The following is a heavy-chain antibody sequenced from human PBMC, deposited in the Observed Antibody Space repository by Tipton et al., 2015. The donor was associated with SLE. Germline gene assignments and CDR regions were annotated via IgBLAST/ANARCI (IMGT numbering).Heavy chain of an antibody. CDR3: AKDFDYWGLRVYHFDY. CDR2: ISGSGGST. V-gene: IGHV3-23*01. Sequence: SLRLSCAASGFAFSPNIMNWVRQAPGKGLEWVSTISGSGGSTYYADSVKGRFTISRDNSKNTLYLQMSSLRAEDTAVYYCAKDFDYWGLRVYHFDYWGQGTLVTVSS. D-gene: IGHD7-27*01. J-gene: IGHJ4*02. CDR1: GFAFSPNI.